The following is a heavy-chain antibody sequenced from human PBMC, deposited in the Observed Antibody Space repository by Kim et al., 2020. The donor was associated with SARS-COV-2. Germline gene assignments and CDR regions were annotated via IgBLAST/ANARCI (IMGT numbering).Heavy chain of an antibody. CDR3: AKGDMTTVTTGGDY. J-gene: IGHJ4*02. Sequence: ADSVKGRFTISRDNSKNTLYLQMNSLRAEDTAVYYCAKGDMTTVTTGGDYWGQGTLVTVSS. V-gene: IGHV3-23*01. D-gene: IGHD4-17*01.